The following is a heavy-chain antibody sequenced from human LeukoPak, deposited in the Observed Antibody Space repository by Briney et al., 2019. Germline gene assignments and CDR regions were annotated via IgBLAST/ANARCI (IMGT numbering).Heavy chain of an antibody. CDR3: ARDRDVPAIGMDV. CDR1: TFTFSSYT. Sequence: GGSLRLSCAPATFTFSSYTINWVRQAPGKWLEWVSSISISRSYRYYANSVKGRFTISRDNAKNSLYLQMNSLRAEDTAVYYCARDRDVPAIGMDVWGQGTTVTVSS. CDR2: ISISRSYR. V-gene: IGHV3-21*06. J-gene: IGHJ6*02.